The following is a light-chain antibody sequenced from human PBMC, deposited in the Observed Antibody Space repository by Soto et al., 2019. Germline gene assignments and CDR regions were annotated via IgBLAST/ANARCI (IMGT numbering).Light chain of an antibody. Sequence: QSALTHPPSVPGSPGQAITISCTGTSSDVGGYNYVSWYQQHPGKAPKLMIYEVSDRPSGVSDRFSGSKSGNTASLTISGLQAEDEADYYCTSYTSSSTPVFGTGTKVTVL. CDR2: EVS. V-gene: IGLV2-14*01. J-gene: IGLJ1*01. CDR3: TSYTSSSTPV. CDR1: SSDVGGYNY.